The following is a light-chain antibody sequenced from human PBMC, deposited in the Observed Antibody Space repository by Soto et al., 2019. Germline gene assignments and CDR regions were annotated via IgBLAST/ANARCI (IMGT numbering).Light chain of an antibody. V-gene: IGLV2-14*03. CDR1: SSDVGGYKF. CDR3: SSYTGGDTVI. CDR2: EVS. J-gene: IGLJ2*01. Sequence: QSALTQPASVSGSLGQSITLSCTGTSSDVGGYKFVSWYQQHPGKAPKLMIYEVSYRPSGVSYRFSGSKSGNTASLTISGLQAADEADYYCSSYTGGDTVIFGGGTQLTVL.